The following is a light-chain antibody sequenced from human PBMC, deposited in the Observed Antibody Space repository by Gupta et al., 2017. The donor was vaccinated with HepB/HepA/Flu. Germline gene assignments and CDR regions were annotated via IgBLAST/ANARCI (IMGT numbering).Light chain of an antibody. J-gene: IGKJ2*02. Sequence: ANTQSPFPLLGTPGGPGHISCRSSQSLVKSNGYNYLDWYLQKPGQSPQLLIYLGSNRATGVPDRFSGSGSGAEFTLNISRVEADDVGVYYCMQALQSPRTFGQGTKLEIK. V-gene: IGKV2-28*01. CDR3: MQALQSPRT. CDR1: QSLVKSNGYNY. CDR2: LGS.